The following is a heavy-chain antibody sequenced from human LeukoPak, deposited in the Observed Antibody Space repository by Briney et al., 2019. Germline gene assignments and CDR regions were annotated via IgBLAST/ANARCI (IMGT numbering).Heavy chain of an antibody. CDR3: ARGSYYDSSGYYDAFDI. D-gene: IGHD3-22*01. CDR1: GFTFSSYW. Sequence: GGSLRLSCAASGFTFSSYWMHWVRQAPGKGLVWVSRINSDGSSTSYADSVKGRFTISRDNAKNTLYLQMNSLRAEDTAVYYCARGSYYDSSGYYDAFDIWGQGTMVTVSS. CDR2: INSDGSST. J-gene: IGHJ3*02. V-gene: IGHV3-74*01.